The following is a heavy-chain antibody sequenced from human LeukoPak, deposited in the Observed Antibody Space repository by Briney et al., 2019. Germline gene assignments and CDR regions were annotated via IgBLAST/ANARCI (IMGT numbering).Heavy chain of an antibody. CDR2: INHSGST. J-gene: IGHJ4*02. Sequence: SETLSLTCAVYGGSFSTYYWSWIRQPPGKGLEWIGEINHSGSTTYNPSLESRVNISIDTSKNQFSLKLSSVTAADTAVYYCAGYYYGTENYHNHPNFDYWGQGTLVTVPS. D-gene: IGHD3-10*01. CDR1: GGSFSTYY. V-gene: IGHV4-34*01. CDR3: AGYYYGTENYHNHPNFDY.